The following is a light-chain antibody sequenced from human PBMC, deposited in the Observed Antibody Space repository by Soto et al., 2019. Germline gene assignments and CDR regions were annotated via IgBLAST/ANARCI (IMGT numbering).Light chain of an antibody. Sequence: QSALTQPASVSGSPGQSITISCTGASSDVGGYNFVSWYQQHPGKAPKFIIYEVSNRPSGVSTRFSGSKSGNTASLTISGLQAEDEADYYCSSYTSSDTWVFGGGTKLTVL. J-gene: IGLJ3*02. CDR2: EVS. V-gene: IGLV2-14*01. CDR3: SSYTSSDTWV. CDR1: SSDVGGYNF.